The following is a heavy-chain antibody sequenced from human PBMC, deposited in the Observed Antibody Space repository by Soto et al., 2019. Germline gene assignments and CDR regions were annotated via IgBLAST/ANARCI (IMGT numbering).Heavy chain of an antibody. CDR3: SRRAPEGFDP. V-gene: IGHV4-39*01. J-gene: IGHJ5*02. CDR2: VNYSGNT. Sequence: SETLSLTCAVSGGSLGSSAYYWGWIRQAPGKGLEWVGSVNYSGNTYYNPSLKSRVTISVDTSRNQLSLKLSSVTAADTALYYCSRRAPEGFDPWGQGTLVTVSS. CDR1: GGSLGSSAYY.